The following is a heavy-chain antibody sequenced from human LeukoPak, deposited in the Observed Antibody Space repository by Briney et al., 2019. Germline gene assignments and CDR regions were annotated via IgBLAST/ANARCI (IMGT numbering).Heavy chain of an antibody. J-gene: IGHJ4*02. CDR3: ARGDVDYYDSRGYSPLDY. CDR1: VFSFDDYG. CDR2: IILTGNSS. Sequence: GGSLRLSCAASVFSFDDYGMSWVRQVPGKGLEWVSGIILTGNSSAYGDSVKGRFTISRDSAKKSLYLEMNSLRAEDTALYYCARGDVDYYDSRGYSPLDYWGQGTLVTVSS. D-gene: IGHD3-22*01. V-gene: IGHV3-20*04.